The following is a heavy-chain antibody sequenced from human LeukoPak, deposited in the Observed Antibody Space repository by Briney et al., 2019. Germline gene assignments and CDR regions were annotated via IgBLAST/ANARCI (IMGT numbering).Heavy chain of an antibody. D-gene: IGHD6-13*01. J-gene: IGHJ4*02. CDR1: GFTFSSYA. CDR3: AKDRKNGYSSSWNDY. Sequence: PGGSLRLSCAASGFTFSSYAMSWVRQAPGKGLEWVSAISGSGGSTYYADSVKGRFTISRDNSKNTLYLQMNSLRAEDTAVYYCAKDRKNGYSSSWNDYWGQGTLVTVSS. V-gene: IGHV3-23*01. CDR2: ISGSGGST.